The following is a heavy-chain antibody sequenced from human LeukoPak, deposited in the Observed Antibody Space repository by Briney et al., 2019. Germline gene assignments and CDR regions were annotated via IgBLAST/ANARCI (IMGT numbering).Heavy chain of an antibody. CDR1: GGSFSLYY. CDR2: IYYSGST. Sequence: PSETLSLTCTVSGGSFSLYYWTWIRQPPGKGLEYIGYIYYSGSTNYNPSLKSRVTISVDTSNNEFSLKLSSVTAADTAVYYCARGTRYGDFVNYFDFGGQGALVTVSS. D-gene: IGHD4-17*01. V-gene: IGHV4-59*01. CDR3: ARGTRYGDFVNYFDF. J-gene: IGHJ4*02.